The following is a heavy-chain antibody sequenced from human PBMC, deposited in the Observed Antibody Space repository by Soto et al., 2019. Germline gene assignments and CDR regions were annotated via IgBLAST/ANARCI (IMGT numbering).Heavy chain of an antibody. D-gene: IGHD4-17*01. V-gene: IGHV4-30-2*01. J-gene: IGHJ4*02. CDR2: IYHSGST. CDR1: CGSISSGGYS. Sequence: PSETLSLTCAFSCGSISSGGYSWSWIRQPPGKGLEWIGYIYHSGSTYYNPSLKSRVTISVDRSKNQFSLKLSSVTAADTAVYYCASRTTVTTYWGQGTLVTVSS. CDR3: ASRTTVTTY.